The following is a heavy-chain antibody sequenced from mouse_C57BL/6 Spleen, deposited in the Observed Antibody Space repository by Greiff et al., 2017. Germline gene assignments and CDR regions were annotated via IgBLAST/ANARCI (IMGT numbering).Heavy chain of an antibody. CDR1: GYAFTNYL. CDR3: ARRNYGSSSYWYFDV. D-gene: IGHD1-1*01. CDR2: INPGSGGT. V-gene: IGHV1-54*01. Sequence: QVQLKESGAELVRPGTSVKVSCKASGYAFTNYLIEWVKQRPGQGLEWIGVINPGSGGTHYNEKFKGKATLTADKSSSTAYMQLSSLTSEDSAVYFCARRNYGSSSYWYFDVWGTGTTVTVSS. J-gene: IGHJ1*03.